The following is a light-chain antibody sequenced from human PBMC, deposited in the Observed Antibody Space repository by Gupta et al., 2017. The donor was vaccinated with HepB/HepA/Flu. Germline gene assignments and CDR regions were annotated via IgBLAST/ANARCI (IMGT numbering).Light chain of an antibody. CDR2: SNN. CDR3: ATWDDSLSGYV. V-gene: IGLV1-47*01. J-gene: IGLJ1*01. Sequence: QSVLTQPPSASGPPGQRVPLSRSGSSSNIGSNYVYWYQQLPGTAPKLLIYSNNQRPSGVPDRFSGSKSGTSASLAISGLRSEDEADYYCATWDDSLSGYVFGTGTKVTVL. CDR1: SSNIGSNY.